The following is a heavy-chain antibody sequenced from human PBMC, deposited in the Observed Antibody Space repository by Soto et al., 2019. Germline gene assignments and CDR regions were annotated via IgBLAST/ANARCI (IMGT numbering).Heavy chain of an antibody. D-gene: IGHD3-10*01. J-gene: IGHJ6*02. CDR2: VTGGGHTT. CDR1: GFTFSRYA. V-gene: IGHV3-23*01. Sequence: EAQLLESGGGLVQPGGSLRLSCAASGFTFSRYAMSWVRQAPGKGLEWVSTVTGGGHTTYNADSVNGRVTISRDNSKNTLYLQMNNLRAEDTAIYYCASSSGDLDVYGMDIWGPGTTVTVSS. CDR3: ASSSGDLDVYGMDI.